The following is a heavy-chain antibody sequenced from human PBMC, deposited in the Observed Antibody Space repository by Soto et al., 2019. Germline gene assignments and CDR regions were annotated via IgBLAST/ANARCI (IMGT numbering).Heavy chain of an antibody. V-gene: IGHV5-51*01. Sequence: GESLKISCKGSGYSFNNNWIGWVRQMPGKGLEWMGIIHPGDSDSRYSPSFQGQVTMSVDKSINTAYLQWSSLKASDTAMYYCARRDSSGLHDYWGKGTLVTVSS. CDR1: GYSFNNNW. CDR2: IHPGDSDS. D-gene: IGHD3-22*01. J-gene: IGHJ4*02. CDR3: ARRDSSGLHDY.